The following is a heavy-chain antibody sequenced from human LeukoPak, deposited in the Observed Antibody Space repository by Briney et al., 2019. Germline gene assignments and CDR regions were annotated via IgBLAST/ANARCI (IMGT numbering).Heavy chain of an antibody. Sequence: GGSLRLSCVASGFTFSSYAMHWVRQAPGKGLEWVAVISYDGSNKYYADSVKGRFTISRDNSKNTLYLQMNSLRAEDTALYYCARDQYGIAAAGTYFDYWGQGTLVTVSS. CDR1: GFTFSSYA. V-gene: IGHV3-30*01. D-gene: IGHD6-13*01. CDR2: ISYDGSNK. J-gene: IGHJ4*02. CDR3: ARDQYGIAAAGTYFDY.